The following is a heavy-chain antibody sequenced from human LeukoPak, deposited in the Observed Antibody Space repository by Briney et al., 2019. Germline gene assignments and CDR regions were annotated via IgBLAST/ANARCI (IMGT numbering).Heavy chain of an antibody. CDR1: GGSFSGYY. CDR2: INHSGST. V-gene: IGHV4-34*01. D-gene: IGHD3-10*01. CDR3: ARASKYGPPDY. J-gene: IGHJ4*02. Sequence: PSETLSLTCAVYGGSFSGYYWSWIRQPPGKGLEWIGEINHSGSTNYNPSLKGRVTISVDTSKNQFSLKLSSVTAADTAVYYCARASKYGPPDYWGQGTLVTVSS.